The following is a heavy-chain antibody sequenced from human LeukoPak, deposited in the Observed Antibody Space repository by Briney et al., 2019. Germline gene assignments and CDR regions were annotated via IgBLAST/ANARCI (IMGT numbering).Heavy chain of an antibody. Sequence: SETLSLTCTVSGGSVSSGSYYWSLIRQPPGKGLEWIGYIYYSGSTNYNPSLKSRVTISVDTSKNQFSLKLSSVTAADTAVYYCARVDFWSGYPDYWGQGTLVTVSS. CDR1: GGSVSSGSYY. J-gene: IGHJ4*02. CDR3: ARVDFWSGYPDY. D-gene: IGHD3-3*01. CDR2: IYYSGST. V-gene: IGHV4-61*01.